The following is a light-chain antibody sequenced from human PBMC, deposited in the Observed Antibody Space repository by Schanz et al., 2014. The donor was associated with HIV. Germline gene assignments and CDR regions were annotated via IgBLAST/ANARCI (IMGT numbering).Light chain of an antibody. J-gene: IGKJ1*01. V-gene: IGKV3D-7*01. CDR2: GAS. CDR1: QNIGSRF. CDR3: QQYNDWPRT. Sequence: EIVMTQSPATLSLSPGERATLSCRASQNIGSRFLSWYQQKPGQAPRLLIYGASTRATGIPARFSGSRSGTEFTLTISSLQSEDFAVYYCQQYNDWPRTFGQGTKVEVK.